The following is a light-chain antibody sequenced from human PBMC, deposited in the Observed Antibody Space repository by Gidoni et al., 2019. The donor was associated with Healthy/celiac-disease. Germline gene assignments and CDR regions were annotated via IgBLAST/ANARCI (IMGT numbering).Light chain of an antibody. CDR2: LNSDGSH. V-gene: IGLV4-69*01. J-gene: IGLJ2*01. CDR1: SGHSSYA. CDR3: QTWGTGLQV. Sequence: QLVLTKSLSASASLAASVKRACTLRSGHSSYAISWHQQQPQKGPRYLMKLNSDGSHSKGDVIPDRFSGSSSGAERYLTISSLQSEDEADYYCQTWGTGLQVFGGGTKLTVL.